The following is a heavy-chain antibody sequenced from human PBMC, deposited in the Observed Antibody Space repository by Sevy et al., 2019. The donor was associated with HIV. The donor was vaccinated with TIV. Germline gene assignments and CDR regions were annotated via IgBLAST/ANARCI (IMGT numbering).Heavy chain of an antibody. CDR1: GFTFSSYA. J-gene: IGHJ4*02. D-gene: IGHD3-3*01. V-gene: IGHV3-30-3*01. CDR3: ARAYDFLFDY. CDR2: ISYDGSNK. Sequence: GGSLRLSCAASGFTFSSYAMHWVRQAPGKGLEWVAVISYDGSNKYYADSVKGRFTISRDNSKNTLYLQMNSLRAEDTAVYYCARAYDFLFDYWGQRTLVTVSS.